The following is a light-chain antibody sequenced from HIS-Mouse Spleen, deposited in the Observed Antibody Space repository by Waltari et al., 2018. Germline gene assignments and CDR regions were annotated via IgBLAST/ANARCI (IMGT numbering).Light chain of an antibody. J-gene: IGLJ2*01. CDR3: YSTDSSGNHRV. CDR2: EDS. CDR1: VLPQKY. Sequence: SYELTQPPSVSVSPGQTARITCSGDVLPQKYAYLYQQKSGQAPVLVIYEDSKRPSGIPERFSGSSSGTMATLTISGAQVEDEADYYCYSTDSSGNHRVFGGGTKLTVL. V-gene: IGLV3-10*01.